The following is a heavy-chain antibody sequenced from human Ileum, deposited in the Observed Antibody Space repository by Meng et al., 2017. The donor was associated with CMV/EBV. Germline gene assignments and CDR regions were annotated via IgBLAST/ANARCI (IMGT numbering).Heavy chain of an antibody. D-gene: IGHD1-26*01. CDR2: LTNDGRT. V-gene: IGHV3-74*03. Sequence: GGSLRLSCAASGFTFSSYWMHWVRQVPGKGMVWVSRLTNDGRTTYADSVKGRFTISRDDATSTLYLQMNSLRAEDTAVYYCAGDGGYNFDYWGQGTLVTVSS. J-gene: IGHJ4*02. CDR1: GFTFSSYW. CDR3: AGDGGYNFDY.